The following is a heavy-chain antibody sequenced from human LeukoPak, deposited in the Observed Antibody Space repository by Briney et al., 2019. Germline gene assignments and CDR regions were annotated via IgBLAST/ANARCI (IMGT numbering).Heavy chain of an antibody. J-gene: IGHJ6*03. V-gene: IGHV3-23*01. CDR3: ARMFSGDPAGYYYYMDV. CDR1: GFTFSSHG. Sequence: GGSLRLSCAASGFTFSSHGMNWVRQAPGKGLEWVSGISPSGGITYYTDSVKGRFTISRDNSKNTQSLQMNSLRAEDTAVYYCARMFSGDPAGYYYYMDVWGKGTTVTISS. CDR2: ISPSGGIT. D-gene: IGHD2-15*01.